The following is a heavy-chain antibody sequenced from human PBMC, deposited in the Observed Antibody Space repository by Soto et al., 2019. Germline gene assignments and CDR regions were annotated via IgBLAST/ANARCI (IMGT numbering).Heavy chain of an antibody. Sequence: GGSLRLSCAASGFTFSSYGMSWVRQAPGKGLEWVSYITSGSSTINYSDSVRGRFTISRDNAKSSLYLQMNSLRVEDTAVYYCARGRPTFFDYWGQGTLVTV. D-gene: IGHD3-16*01. CDR1: GFTFSSYG. J-gene: IGHJ4*02. CDR2: ITSGSSTI. V-gene: IGHV3-48*01. CDR3: ARGRPTFFDY.